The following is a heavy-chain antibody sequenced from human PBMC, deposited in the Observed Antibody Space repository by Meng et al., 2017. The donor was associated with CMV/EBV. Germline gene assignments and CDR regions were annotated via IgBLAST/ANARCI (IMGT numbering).Heavy chain of an antibody. J-gene: IGHJ4*02. CDR1: GFTFSSYS. V-gene: IGHV3-21*01. CDR3: ARYPSRRMVPYYFDY. D-gene: IGHD3-10*01. Sequence: GEPLKISCAASGFTFSSYSMNWVRQAPGKGLEWVSSISSSSSYIYYADSVKGRFTISRDNAKNSLYLQMNSLRAEDTAVYYCARYPSRRMVPYYFDYWGQGTLVTVSS. CDR2: ISSSSSYI.